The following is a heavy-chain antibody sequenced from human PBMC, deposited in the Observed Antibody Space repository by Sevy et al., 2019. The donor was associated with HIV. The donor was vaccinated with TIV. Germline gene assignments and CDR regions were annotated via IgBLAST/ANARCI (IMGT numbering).Heavy chain of an antibody. J-gene: IGHJ3*02. CDR2: ISGSGGST. V-gene: IGHV3-23*01. Sequence: GGSLRLSCAASGFTFSSYAMSWVRQAPGEGLEWVSAISGSGGSTYYADSVKGRFTISRDNSKNTLYLQMNSLRAEDTAVYYCAKDYYYYGSGSSRGDAFDIWGQGTMVTVSS. CDR1: GFTFSSYA. D-gene: IGHD3-10*01. CDR3: AKDYYYYGSGSSRGDAFDI.